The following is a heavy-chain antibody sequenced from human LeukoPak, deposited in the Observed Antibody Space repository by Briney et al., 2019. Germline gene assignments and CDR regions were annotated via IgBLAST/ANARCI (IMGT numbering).Heavy chain of an antibody. V-gene: IGHV1-2*02. CDR3: ASGHLLLGVYFFDC. CDR1: GYTFTGYY. CDR2: TNPNSGGT. Sequence: ASVKVSCKASGYTFTGYYVNWVRQAPGQGLEWMGWTNPNSGGTNYAQKFQGRVTLTRDTSISTAYMELSSLRSDDTAVYYCASGHLLLGVYFFDCWGQGTLVTVSS. J-gene: IGHJ4*02. D-gene: IGHD2-8*02.